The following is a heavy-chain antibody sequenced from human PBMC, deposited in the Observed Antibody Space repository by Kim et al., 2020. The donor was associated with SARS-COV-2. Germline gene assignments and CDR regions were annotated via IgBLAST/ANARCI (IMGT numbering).Heavy chain of an antibody. J-gene: IGHJ4*02. V-gene: IGHV3-21*01. CDR1: GFTFSSYS. CDR3: ARAGYYYDSSGDEAFDY. D-gene: IGHD3-22*01. Sequence: GGSLRLSCAASGFTFSSYSMNWVRQAPGKGLEWVSSISSNSSYIYYADSVKGRYTISRDNAKNTLYLQMNSLRAEDTAVYYCARAGYYYDSSGDEAFDYWGQGTLVTVSS. CDR2: ISSNSSYI.